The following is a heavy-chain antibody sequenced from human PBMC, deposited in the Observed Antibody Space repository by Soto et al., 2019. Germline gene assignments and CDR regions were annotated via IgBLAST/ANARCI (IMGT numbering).Heavy chain of an antibody. CDR1: GDTFGRFT. CDR2: IKPISDIT. V-gene: IGHV1-69*13. D-gene: IGHD4-4*01. J-gene: IGHJ5*02. Sequence: SVKVSCKASGDTFGRFTINWVRQAPGQGLEWMGGIKPISDITNYAQRFQGRVAFTADASTSTVYLELSSLRSEDTAMYYCARDPSTINKLIGVWFDPWGQGTLVTVS. CDR3: ARDPSTINKLIGVWFDP.